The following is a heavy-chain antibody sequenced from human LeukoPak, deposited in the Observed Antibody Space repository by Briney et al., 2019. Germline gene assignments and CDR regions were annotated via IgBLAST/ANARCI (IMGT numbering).Heavy chain of an antibody. Sequence: SETLSLTCTVAGVSVTIYQWYWIRQPPGQGLEWIGYTQSDGITDYNPSLKSRVLISKDTSKNQSSLRLSSVTAADTALYYCATNAGPVPHDAFDIWGQGTMVTVSS. V-gene: IGHV4-4*08. CDR3: ATNAGPVPHDAFDI. CDR2: TQSDGIT. CDR1: GVSVTIYQ. D-gene: IGHD2-8*01. J-gene: IGHJ3*02.